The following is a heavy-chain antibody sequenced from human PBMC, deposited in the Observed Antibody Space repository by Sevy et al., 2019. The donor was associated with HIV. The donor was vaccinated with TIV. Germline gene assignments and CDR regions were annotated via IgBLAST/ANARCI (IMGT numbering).Heavy chain of an antibody. D-gene: IGHD3-3*01. Sequence: ASVKVSCKASGYTFTSYYMNWVRQAPGQGLEWMGIINPSGGSTSYAQKFQGRVTMTRDTSTSTVYMELSSLRSEDTAVYYCAREGVTIFGVVTPTPNWFDPWGQGTLVTVSS. CDR1: GYTFTSYY. V-gene: IGHV1-46*03. J-gene: IGHJ5*02. CDR2: INPSGGST. CDR3: AREGVTIFGVVTPTPNWFDP.